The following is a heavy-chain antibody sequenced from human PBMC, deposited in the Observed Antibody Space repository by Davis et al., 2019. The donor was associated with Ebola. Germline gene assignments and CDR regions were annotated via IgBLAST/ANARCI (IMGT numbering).Heavy chain of an antibody. CDR3: SRTTRGSGWFLDY. V-gene: IGHV4-34*12. J-gene: IGHJ4*02. Sequence: SETLSLTCTVSGGSISSYYWSWVRQSPGKGLEWLGEVIDSGITNYNPSLKSRVSLSVDTSKNQVSLKLTSVTAADTAVYYCSRTTRGSGWFLDYWGQGTRVTVSS. D-gene: IGHD6-19*01. CDR2: VIDSGIT. CDR1: GGSISSYY.